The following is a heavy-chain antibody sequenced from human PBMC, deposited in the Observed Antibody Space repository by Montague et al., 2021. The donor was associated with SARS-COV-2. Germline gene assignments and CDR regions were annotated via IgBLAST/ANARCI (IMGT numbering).Heavy chain of an antibody. Sequence: SLRLSLSASGFPFGDYAMSWVRQAPGKGLEWVGFIRSKAYGGTTEYAASVKGRFTISRDDSKSIAYLQMNSLKTEDTAVYYCTRDTYYDILTGFDPWGQGTLVTVSS. CDR2: IRSKAYGGTT. V-gene: IGHV3-49*04. CDR1: GFPFGDYA. CDR3: TRDTYYDILTGFDP. D-gene: IGHD3-9*01. J-gene: IGHJ5*02.